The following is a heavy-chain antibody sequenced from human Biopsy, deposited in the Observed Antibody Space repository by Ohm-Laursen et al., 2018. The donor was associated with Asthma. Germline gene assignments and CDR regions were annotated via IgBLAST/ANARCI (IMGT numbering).Heavy chain of an antibody. J-gene: IGHJ4*02. CDR1: GFSGLTFRDFG. D-gene: IGHD3-22*01. Sequence: SLRLSCAAAGFSGLTFRDFGMHWVRQAPGKGLEWVAVIWYDGSNKYYADSVKGRFTISRDNSKNTLYLQMNSLRAEDTAVYYCARDFYDSSGYLHFDYWGQGTLVTVSS. V-gene: IGHV3-33*08. CDR3: ARDFYDSSGYLHFDY. CDR2: IWYDGSNK.